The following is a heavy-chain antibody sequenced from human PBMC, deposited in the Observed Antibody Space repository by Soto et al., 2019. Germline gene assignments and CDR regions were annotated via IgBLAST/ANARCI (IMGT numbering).Heavy chain of an antibody. CDR1: GFSFTTYV. Sequence: LRLSSAASGFSFTTYVMHWVRQAPGKGPEWVAVISHDGSYKYYGDAVKGRFTISRDTSKNAVYLEMNSLRPEDTAVYYCAKGLLAIVGTTLPRDAFNIWGQGTMVTVSS. J-gene: IGHJ3*02. V-gene: IGHV3-30*18. D-gene: IGHD1-26*01. CDR3: AKGLLAIVGTTLPRDAFNI. CDR2: ISHDGSYK.